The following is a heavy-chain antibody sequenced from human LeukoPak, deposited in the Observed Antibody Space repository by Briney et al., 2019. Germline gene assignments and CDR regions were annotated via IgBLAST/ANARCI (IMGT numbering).Heavy chain of an antibody. V-gene: IGHV3-74*03. D-gene: IGHD6-19*01. CDR3: ARPALNSGWFDY. CDR2: VNTDGGTT. CDR1: GFTFSSYW. J-gene: IGHJ4*02. Sequence: GGSLRLSCAASGFTFSSYWMHWVRQAPGKGLFWVSRVNTDGGTTTYADSAKGRFTISRDNAKNTLYLQMNSLKAEDTAVYYCARPALNSGWFDYWGQGTLVTVSS.